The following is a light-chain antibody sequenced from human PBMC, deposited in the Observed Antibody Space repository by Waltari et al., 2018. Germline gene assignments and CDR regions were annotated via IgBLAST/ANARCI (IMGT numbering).Light chain of an antibody. CDR2: AAS. J-gene: IGKJ5*01. CDR1: QSSSDY. Sequence: DIQMTQSPSSLSASVGDRVTITCRASQSSSDYLNWYQQKPGKAPKPLIYAASTLQSGVPSRFSGSGSETDFALTISSLQPEDFATYYCQQSYSFGQGTRLEIK. V-gene: IGKV1-39*01. CDR3: QQSYS.